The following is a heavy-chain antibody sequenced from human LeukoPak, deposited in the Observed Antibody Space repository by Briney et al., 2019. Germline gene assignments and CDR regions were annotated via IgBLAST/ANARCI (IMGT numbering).Heavy chain of an antibody. J-gene: IGHJ6*03. CDR3: ARVDIVVVPAALGRGWARTSDDYYYYMDV. CDR2: IYTSGST. Sequence: SETLSLTCTVSGGSISSYYWSWIRQPPGKGLEWIGYIYTSGSTNYNPSLKSRVTISVDTSKNQFSLKLSSVTAADTAVYYCARVDIVVVPAALGRGWARTSDDYYYYMDVWGKGTTVTVSS. V-gene: IGHV4-4*09. D-gene: IGHD2-2*01. CDR1: GGSISSYY.